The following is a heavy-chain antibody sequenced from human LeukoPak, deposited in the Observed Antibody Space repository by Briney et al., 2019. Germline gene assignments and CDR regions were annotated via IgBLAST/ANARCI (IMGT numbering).Heavy chain of an antibody. D-gene: IGHD1-26*01. CDR3: ARVTVSGSYPPGKYYFDY. CDR1: GGSVSSGSYY. CDR2: IYISGST. Sequence: PSETLSLTCTVSGGSVSSGSYYWSWIRQPAGKGLEWIGRIYISGSTKYNPSLKSRVTISTDTSKNQFSLKLSSVTAADTAVYYCARVTVSGSYPPGKYYFDYWGQGTLVTVSS. V-gene: IGHV4-61*10. J-gene: IGHJ4*02.